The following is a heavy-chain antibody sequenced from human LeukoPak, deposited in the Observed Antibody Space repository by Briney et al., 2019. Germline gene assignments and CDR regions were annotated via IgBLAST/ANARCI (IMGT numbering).Heavy chain of an antibody. CDR3: ARVPNYDSSGYGH. Sequence: PSETLSLTCAVYGGSFSGYYWSWIRQPPGKGLEWIGEINHSGSTNYNPSLKSRVTISVDTSKNQSSLKLSSVTAADTAVYYCARVPNYDSSGYGHWGQGTLVTVSS. J-gene: IGHJ4*02. CDR2: INHSGST. V-gene: IGHV4-34*01. CDR1: GGSFSGYY. D-gene: IGHD3-22*01.